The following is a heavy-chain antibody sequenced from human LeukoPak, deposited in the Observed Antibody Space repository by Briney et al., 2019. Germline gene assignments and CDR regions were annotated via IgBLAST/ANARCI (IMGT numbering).Heavy chain of an antibody. CDR3: AKGRGGGTHVWLLPWEL. J-gene: IGHJ1*01. CDR1: GFPFYNYD. Sequence: PGVSLTLSCAASGFPFYNYDMVWLRQTPGQGLVWVSYINGGGGGTYYAQSVKGRITGSGENANHTLYLQMNGLTAADTAFYYWAKGRGGGTHVWLLPWELWGEGALVAVSS. CDR2: INGGGGGT. D-gene: IGHD3-16*01. V-gene: IGHV3-23*01.